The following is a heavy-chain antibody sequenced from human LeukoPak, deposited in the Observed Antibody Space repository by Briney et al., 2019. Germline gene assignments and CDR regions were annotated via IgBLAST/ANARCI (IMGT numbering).Heavy chain of an antibody. V-gene: IGHV4-59*01. CDR3: ARGDDYKSTLFDY. D-gene: IGHD5-12*01. J-gene: IGHJ4*02. CDR1: GASISRYF. Sequence: PSETLSLTCTVSGASISRYFWNCIRQPPGKELEWIGYISSGGSTNYNPSLKSRVTISIDTSKNQFSLKLTSATAADTAIYYCARGDDYKSTLFDYWGQGTLVTVSS. CDR2: ISSGGST.